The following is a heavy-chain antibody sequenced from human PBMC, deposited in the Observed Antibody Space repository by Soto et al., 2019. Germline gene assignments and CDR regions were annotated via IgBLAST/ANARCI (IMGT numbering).Heavy chain of an antibody. CDR1: GFTFSSYS. CDR2: ISSSSSTI. V-gene: IGHV3-48*01. Sequence: GGSLRLSCAASGFTFSSYSMNWVRQAPGKGLEWVSYISSSSSTIYYADSVKGRFTISRDNAKNSLYLQMNSLRAEDTAVYYCARERGYSYGPEIYYYYGMDVWGQGTTVTVSS. CDR3: ARERGYSYGPEIYYYYGMDV. D-gene: IGHD5-18*01. J-gene: IGHJ6*02.